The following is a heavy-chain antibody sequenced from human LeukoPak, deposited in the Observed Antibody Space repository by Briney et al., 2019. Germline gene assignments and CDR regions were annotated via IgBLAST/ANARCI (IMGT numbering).Heavy chain of an antibody. CDR3: AKSNIVVVLAAADY. Sequence: PGGSLRLSCVASGFSFSSYAMSWARQTPGKGLEWVSGISSSGDSTYYADSVKGRFTISRDTSKNTVYLQMNSLRAEDTALYYCAKSNIVVVLAAADYWGPGSLVTVSS. V-gene: IGHV3-23*01. CDR2: ISSSGDST. D-gene: IGHD2-15*01. J-gene: IGHJ4*02. CDR1: GFSFSSYA.